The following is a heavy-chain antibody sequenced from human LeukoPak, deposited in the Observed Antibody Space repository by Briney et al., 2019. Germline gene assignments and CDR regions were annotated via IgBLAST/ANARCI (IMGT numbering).Heavy chain of an antibody. CDR1: GFTFTDEY. CDR2: INPYSGAI. D-gene: IGHD2-2*01. CDR3: ARDPKSQLLLDY. J-gene: IGHJ4*02. V-gene: IGHV1-2*02. Sequence: ASVKVSCKASGFTFTDEYIRWVRQAPGQGLEWIGWINPYSGAINYAQKFQGRVTLTRDTSISTAYMELSRLTSGDTAVYYCARDPKSQLLLDYWGQGTLVTVSS.